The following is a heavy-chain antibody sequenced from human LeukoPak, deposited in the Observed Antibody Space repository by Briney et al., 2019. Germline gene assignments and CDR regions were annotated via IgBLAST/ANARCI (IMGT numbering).Heavy chain of an antibody. CDR1: GYTFTDYY. CDR2: INPNSGGT. CDR3: ARAGGRSWFDP. V-gene: IGHV1-2*02. J-gene: IGHJ5*02. Sequence: ASVKVSCKASGYTFTDYYMHWVRQAPGQGLEWMGWINPNSGGTNYAQKFQGRVTMTRDTSMTTAHMEVSRLTSDDTAVYYCARAGGRSWFDPWGPGTLVTVSS.